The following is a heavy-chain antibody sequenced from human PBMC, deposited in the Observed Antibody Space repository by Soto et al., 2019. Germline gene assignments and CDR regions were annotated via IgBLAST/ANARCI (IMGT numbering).Heavy chain of an antibody. CDR2: ISYDGSNK. CDR1: GFTFSSYG. D-gene: IGHD2-21*02. J-gene: IGHJ4*02. CDR3: AKDPHSIVVVTACYCDY. Sequence: GGSLRLSCAASGFTFSSYGMHWVRQAPGKGLEWVAVISYDGSNKYYADSVKGRFTISRDNSKNTLYLQMNSLRAEDTAVYYCAKDPHSIVVVTACYCDYWGQGTLVTVS. V-gene: IGHV3-30*18.